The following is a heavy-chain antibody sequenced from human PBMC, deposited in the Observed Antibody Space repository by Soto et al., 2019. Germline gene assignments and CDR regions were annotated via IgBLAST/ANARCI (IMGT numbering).Heavy chain of an antibody. J-gene: IGHJ6*03. CDR3: ARLVDFWSGYYMDV. D-gene: IGHD3-3*01. Sequence: SETLSLTCTVSGFSISSSSYYWGWIRQPPGKGLEWIGSIYYSGSTYYNPSLKSRVTISVDTSKNQFSLKLSSVTAADTAVYYCARLVDFWSGYYMDVWGKGTTVTVSS. CDR1: GFSISSSSYY. CDR2: IYYSGST. V-gene: IGHV4-39*01.